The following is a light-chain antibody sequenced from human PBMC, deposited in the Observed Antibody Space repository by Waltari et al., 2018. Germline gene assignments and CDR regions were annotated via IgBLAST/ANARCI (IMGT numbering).Light chain of an antibody. CDR3: RQYNGEPRT. CDR1: QNINTW. V-gene: IGKV1-5*03. Sequence: DIQMTQSPSTLSAPVGDRVTITCRASQNINTWLAWHQQKPGKAPNLLIYKASSLESGVPSRFSGSGSGTEFTLTISSLQPDDFATYYCRQYNGEPRTFGQGTKVEVK. J-gene: IGKJ1*01. CDR2: KAS.